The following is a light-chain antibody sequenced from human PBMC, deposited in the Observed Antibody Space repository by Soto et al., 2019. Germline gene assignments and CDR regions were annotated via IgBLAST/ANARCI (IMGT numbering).Light chain of an antibody. J-gene: IGKJ4*01. V-gene: IGKV3-20*01. CDR2: GAS. Sequence: EIVLTQSPGTLSLSPGERATLSCRASQSVSNSYLAWYLQKPGQAPRLLIYGASSRATGIPDRFSGSGSGTDFTLTISRLEPEDFAVYYCQQYGSSPLTFGGGTKVEIK. CDR3: QQYGSSPLT. CDR1: QSVSNSY.